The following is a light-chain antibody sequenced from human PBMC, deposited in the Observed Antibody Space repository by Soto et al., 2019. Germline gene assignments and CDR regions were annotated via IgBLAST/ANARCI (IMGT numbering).Light chain of an antibody. Sequence: EIVLTQSPGTLSLSPGERATLSCRASQSVSSSYLAWYQQKPGQAPRLLIYGASSRATGITARFSGSGSGTDFTLTISRLEPEDFAVYYCQQYGSSPYTFGQGTKLEIK. CDR2: GAS. CDR3: QQYGSSPYT. J-gene: IGKJ2*01. V-gene: IGKV3-20*01. CDR1: QSVSSSY.